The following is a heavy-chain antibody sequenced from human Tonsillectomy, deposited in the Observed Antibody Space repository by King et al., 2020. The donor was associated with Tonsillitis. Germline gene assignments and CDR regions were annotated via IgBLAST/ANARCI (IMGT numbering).Heavy chain of an antibody. Sequence: VQQVQSGTEVKKPGESLKISCKVSGYTFSDFWIGWVRQMPGQGLEWMGIIYPADSDTTYSPSFQGQVTISADKSINTAYLQWSSLKASDTAMYYCARRADSWSGPRSFDSWGQGTLVTVPS. CDR1: GYTFSDFW. CDR3: ARRADSWSGPRSFDS. D-gene: IGHD3-3*01. CDR2: IYPADSDT. J-gene: IGHJ4*02. V-gene: IGHV5-51*03.